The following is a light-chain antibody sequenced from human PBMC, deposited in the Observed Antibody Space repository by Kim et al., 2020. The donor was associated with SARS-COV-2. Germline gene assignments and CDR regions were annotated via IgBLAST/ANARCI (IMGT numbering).Light chain of an antibody. V-gene: IGLV3-21*04. Sequence: SVAPGKTARITCGGNNIGSRSVHWYQQKPGQAPVLVTYHDSDRPSGIPERFSGSNSGNTATLTISRVEAGDEADYYCQVWDSTSGVFGGGTQLTV. J-gene: IGLJ2*01. CDR2: HDS. CDR1: NIGSRS. CDR3: QVWDSTSGV.